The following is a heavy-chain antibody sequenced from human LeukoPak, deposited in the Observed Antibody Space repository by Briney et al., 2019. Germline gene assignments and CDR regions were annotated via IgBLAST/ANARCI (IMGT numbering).Heavy chain of an antibody. CDR1: GFTFSSYA. CDR3: ARGSSYDFWSGYYTGGWLDP. J-gene: IGHJ5*02. V-gene: IGHV3-30-3*01. CDR2: ISYDGRNK. D-gene: IGHD3-3*01. Sequence: GGSLRLSCAASGFTFSSYAMHWVRQAPGKGLEWVALISYDGRNKYYADSVKGRFTISRDNSKNTLYLQMNSLRAEDTAVYYCARGSSYDFWSGYYTGGWLDPWGRGTLVTVSS.